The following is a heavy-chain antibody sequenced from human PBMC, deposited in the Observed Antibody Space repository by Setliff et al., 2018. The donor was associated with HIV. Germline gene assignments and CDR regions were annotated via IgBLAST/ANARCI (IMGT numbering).Heavy chain of an antibody. V-gene: IGHV4-4*09. CDR3: ARLRLAVMMSLDYFDL. CDR2: IYNPGST. CDR1: GGSMGGHY. Sequence: ETLSLTCTVSGGSMGGHYWSWIRQSPGKGLEWIGYIYNPGSTNFNPSLQSRVSMSVDVSTNQFSLRLTSVTAADTAVYYCARLRLAVMMSLDYFDLWGQGTLVTVSS. J-gene: IGHJ4*02. D-gene: IGHD3-16*01.